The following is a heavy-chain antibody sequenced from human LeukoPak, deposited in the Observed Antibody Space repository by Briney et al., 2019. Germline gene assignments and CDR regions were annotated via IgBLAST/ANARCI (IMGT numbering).Heavy chain of an antibody. CDR3: ARGAPYTMIVEAEYFQH. V-gene: IGHV3-21*01. CDR1: GFPFSSYS. D-gene: IGHD3-22*01. Sequence: GGSLRLSFAASGFPFSSYSMKWVRQAPGKGLGWVSSISSSSSYIYYTDSVKGRFTISRDNAKNSLYLQINSLTAEDTAVYYCARGAPYTMIVEAEYFQHWGQGTLVTVSS. J-gene: IGHJ1*01. CDR2: ISSSSSYI.